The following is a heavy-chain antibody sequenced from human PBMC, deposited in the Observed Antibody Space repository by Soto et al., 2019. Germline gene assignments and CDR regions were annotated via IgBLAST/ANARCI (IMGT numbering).Heavy chain of an antibody. V-gene: IGHV3-33*01. J-gene: IGHJ6*02. CDR2: IWYDGSNK. D-gene: IGHD6-13*01. CDR1: GFTFSSYG. Sequence: GGSLRLSCAASGFTFSSYGMHWVRQAPGKGLEWVAVIWYDGSNKYYADSVKGRFTISRDNSKNTLYLQMNSLRAEDTAVYYCARSQHQRYVQQLVYDYYYGMDVWGQGTKVTVSS. CDR3: ARSQHQRYVQQLVYDYYYGMDV.